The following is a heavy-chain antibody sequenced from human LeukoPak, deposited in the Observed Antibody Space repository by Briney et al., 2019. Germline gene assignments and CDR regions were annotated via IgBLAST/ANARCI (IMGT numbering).Heavy chain of an antibody. D-gene: IGHD6-13*01. Sequence: GGSLRLSCAASGFSFSRYWMHWVRQAPGKGLVWVSRADYDGSDTSYADSVRGRFTISRDNAKNTLYLQMNSLSAEDTAVYYCATLAAAGTNYWGQGTLVTVSS. CDR3: ATLAAAGTNY. CDR1: GFSFSRYW. V-gene: IGHV3-74*01. J-gene: IGHJ4*02. CDR2: ADYDGSDT.